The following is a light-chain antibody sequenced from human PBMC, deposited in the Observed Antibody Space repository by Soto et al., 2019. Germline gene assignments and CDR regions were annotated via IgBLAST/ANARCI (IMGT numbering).Light chain of an antibody. CDR3: RPYARSNNFL. Sequence: QSALTQPPPASGSPGQSVTISCTGTSSDVGGYNYVSWFQQHPGKAPKVIIYGVANRPSGVPDRFSGSKSGNTASLTVSGLQAEDEADYYCRPYARSNNFLFATGTKATV. V-gene: IGLV2-8*01. CDR1: SSDVGGYNY. CDR2: GVA. J-gene: IGLJ1*01.